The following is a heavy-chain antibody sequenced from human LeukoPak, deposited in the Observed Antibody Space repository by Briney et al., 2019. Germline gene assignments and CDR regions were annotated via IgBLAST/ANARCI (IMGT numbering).Heavy chain of an antibody. J-gene: IGHJ4*02. V-gene: IGHV4-34*01. D-gene: IGHD3-10*01. Sequence: PSETLSLTCAVYGGSFSGYYWSWIRQPPGKGLEWIGEINHSGSTNYNPSLKSRVTISVDTSKNQFSLKLSSVTAADTAVYYCARGLAPYYYGSGSYRAEYYFDYWGQGTLVTVSS. CDR3: ARGLAPYYYGSGSYRAEYYFDY. CDR1: GGSFSGYY. CDR2: INHSGST.